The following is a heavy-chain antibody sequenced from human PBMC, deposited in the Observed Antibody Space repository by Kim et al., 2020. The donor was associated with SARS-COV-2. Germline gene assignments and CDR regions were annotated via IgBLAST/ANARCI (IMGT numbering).Heavy chain of an antibody. Sequence: AVKGRFTISRDNSKNTLYLQMNSLRAEDTAVYYCAKELLTVPPTGGVDYWGQGTLVTVSS. CDR3: AKELLTVPPTGGVDY. D-gene: IGHD4-4*01. V-gene: IGHV3-23*01. J-gene: IGHJ4*02.